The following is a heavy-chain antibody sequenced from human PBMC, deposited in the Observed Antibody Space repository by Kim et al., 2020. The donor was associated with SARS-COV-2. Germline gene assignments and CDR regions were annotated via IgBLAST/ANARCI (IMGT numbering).Heavy chain of an antibody. CDR3: RGVCSSTTCGPGLDS. J-gene: IGHJ4*02. CDR1: GYTFTNYG. D-gene: IGHD2-2*01. V-gene: IGHV1-3*04. CDR2: INTGNGNT. Sequence: ASVKVSCKASGYTFTNYGIHWVRQAPGQRLEWMGWINTGNGNTKYSQKFQGRVTITRDTSASTAYMELSSLMSEDTAVYYFRGVCSSTTCGPGLDSWGQGTLVTVSS.